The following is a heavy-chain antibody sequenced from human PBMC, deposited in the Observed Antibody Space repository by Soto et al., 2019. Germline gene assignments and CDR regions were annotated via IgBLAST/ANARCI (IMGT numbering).Heavy chain of an antibody. CDR2: VSPSGGSA. V-gene: IGHV1-46*01. D-gene: IGHD1-1*01. Sequence: ASVKVSCKTSGYTFTSHYIHWVRQAPGQGLEWMGIVSPSGGSANYAQKFQGRVTMTRDTSTRTVYMELSSLTSEDTAVYYCARVFGSATTGWFDPWGQGTLVTVSS. J-gene: IGHJ5*02. CDR1: GYTFTSHY. CDR3: ARVFGSATTGWFDP.